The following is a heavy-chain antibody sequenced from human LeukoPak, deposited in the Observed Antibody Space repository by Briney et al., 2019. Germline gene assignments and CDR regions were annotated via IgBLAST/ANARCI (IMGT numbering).Heavy chain of an antibody. CDR3: ARDRGWRSSGYYLYHFDY. CDR1: GFTFTDYF. D-gene: IGHD3-22*01. J-gene: IGHJ4*02. V-gene: IGHV3-7*01. CDR2: IKHNGGEK. Sequence: GGSLRLSCVASGFTFTDYFMSWVRQAPGKGLEWVASIKHNGGEKYYDDSVKGRFTISRDNAKNSLYLEMSSLRVEDTAVYYCARDRGWRSSGYYLYHFDYWGQGTLVTFAS.